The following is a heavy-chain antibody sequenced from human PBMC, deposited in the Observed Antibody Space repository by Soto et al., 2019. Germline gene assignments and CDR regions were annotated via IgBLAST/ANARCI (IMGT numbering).Heavy chain of an antibody. Sequence: GSLRLSCAASGFTFSSYGMHWVRQAPGKGLEWVAAIWYDGSNNYYADSVKGRFTISRDNSKNTLYLQMNSLRAEDTAVYYCARELGRGYSGYFDYWGQGTLVTVSS. V-gene: IGHV3-33*01. CDR1: GFTFSSYG. D-gene: IGHD5-12*01. J-gene: IGHJ4*02. CDR3: ARELGRGYSGYFDY. CDR2: IWYDGSNN.